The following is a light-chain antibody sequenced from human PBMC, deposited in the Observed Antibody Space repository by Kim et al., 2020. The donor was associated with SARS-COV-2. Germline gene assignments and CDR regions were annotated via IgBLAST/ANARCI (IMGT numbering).Light chain of an antibody. CDR1: SLRTYF. CDR2: GKN. Sequence: SSELTQDPAVSVALGQTVRITCQVASLRTYFATWYQQKPGQAPLLVIFGKNSRPSGIPDRFSGSTSGNTASLTITGAQAEDEADYYCNSRDTSDHVVFGGGTKLTVL. V-gene: IGLV3-19*01. J-gene: IGLJ2*01. CDR3: NSRDTSDHVV.